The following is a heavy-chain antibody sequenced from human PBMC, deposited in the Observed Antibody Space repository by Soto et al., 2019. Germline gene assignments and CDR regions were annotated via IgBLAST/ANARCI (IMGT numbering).Heavy chain of an antibody. D-gene: IGHD3-10*01. V-gene: IGHV3-33*01. CDR3: ARVGYGSGSYYIDY. CDR1: GFPFSSYG. Sequence: QVQLVESGGGVVQPGRSLRLSCAASGFPFSSYGMHWVRQAPGKGLEWVAVIWYDGSNKYYVDSVKGRFTISRDNSKNTLYLQMNSLRAEDTAVYYCARVGYGSGSYYIDYWGQGTLVTVSS. J-gene: IGHJ4*02. CDR2: IWYDGSNK.